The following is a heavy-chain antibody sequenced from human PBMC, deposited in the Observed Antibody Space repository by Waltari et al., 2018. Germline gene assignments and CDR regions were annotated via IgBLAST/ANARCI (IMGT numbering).Heavy chain of an antibody. CDR3: ARSLSSNWNWNGGRWFDP. V-gene: IGHV3-53*01. J-gene: IGHJ5*02. Sequence: EVQLVESGGGLIQPGGSLRLSCAASGFTVSSNYMSWVRQAPGKGLVWVSVIYSGGRTYYADSVKGRFTISRDNSKNTLYLQMNSLRAEDTAVYYCARSLSSNWNWNGGRWFDPWGQGTLVTVSS. CDR1: GFTVSSNY. D-gene: IGHD1-1*01. CDR2: IYSGGRT.